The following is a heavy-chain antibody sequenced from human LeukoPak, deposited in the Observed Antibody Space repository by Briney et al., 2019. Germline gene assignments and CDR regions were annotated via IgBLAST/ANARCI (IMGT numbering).Heavy chain of an antibody. CDR2: IYTSGRT. J-gene: IGHJ4*02. CDR1: DCSISSGSYY. Sequence: SQTLSLTCTVSDCSISSGSYYGSWIRQPAGKGLGQIGRIYTSGRTNYNPSLKSRVTISVNTSKNQFSLKLSSVPAADTAVYYCARARHYDFWSGYHSYFAYWGQGTLVTVSS. V-gene: IGHV4-61*02. CDR3: ARARHYDFWSGYHSYFAY. D-gene: IGHD3-3*01.